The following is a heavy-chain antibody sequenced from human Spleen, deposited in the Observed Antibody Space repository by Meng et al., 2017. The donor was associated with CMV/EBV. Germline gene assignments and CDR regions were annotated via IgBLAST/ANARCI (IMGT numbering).Heavy chain of an antibody. V-gene: IGHV1-2*02. Sequence: ASVKVSCKASGYTFTDYYMHWVRQAPGQGLEWMGWINPNSGGTNYAQRFQGRVTLTRDTSISTAYMELSRLRSDDTAVYYCAIQSSGNYYDSSGYYSDYWGQGTLVTVSS. J-gene: IGHJ4*02. CDR1: GYTFTDYY. CDR3: AIQSSGNYYDSSGYYSDY. D-gene: IGHD3-22*01. CDR2: INPNSGGT.